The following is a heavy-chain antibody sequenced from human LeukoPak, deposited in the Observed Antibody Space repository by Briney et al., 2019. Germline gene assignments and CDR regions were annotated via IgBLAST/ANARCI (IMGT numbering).Heavy chain of an antibody. Sequence: GGSLRLSCAASGFTFSSYAMSWVRQAPGKGLEWVSAISGSGGSTYYADPLKGRFTISRDNSKNTLYLQMNSLRAEDTALYYCAKDGIGGIYYDSSGYFDNWGQGTLVTVSS. CDR3: AKDGIGGIYYDSSGYFDN. J-gene: IGHJ4*02. CDR1: GFTFSSYA. V-gene: IGHV3-23*01. D-gene: IGHD3-22*01. CDR2: ISGSGGST.